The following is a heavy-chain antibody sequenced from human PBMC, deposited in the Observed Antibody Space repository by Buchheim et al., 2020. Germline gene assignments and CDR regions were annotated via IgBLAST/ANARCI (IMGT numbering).Heavy chain of an antibody. D-gene: IGHD3-16*01. J-gene: IGHJ5*02. CDR1: GYSFTSYD. CDR2: MNPNSGNT. Sequence: QVELVQSGAEVRKPGASVRVSCKTSGYSFTSYDINWVRQATGQGLEWMGWMNPNSGNTGYAQRFRGRVTMTRNTSIRTAYMSLTSLRSEDTAVYYCARVGLGGYWFDPWGQGTL. CDR3: ARVGLGGYWFDP. V-gene: IGHV1-8*01.